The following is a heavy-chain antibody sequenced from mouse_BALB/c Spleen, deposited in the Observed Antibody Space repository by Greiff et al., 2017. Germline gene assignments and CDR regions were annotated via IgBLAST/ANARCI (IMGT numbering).Heavy chain of an antibody. CDR1: GYTFTDYE. J-gene: IGHJ4*01. Sequence: QVQLKQSGAELVRPGASVTLSCKASGYTFTDYEMHWVKQTPVHGLEWIGAIDPETGGTAYNQKFKGKATLTADKSSSTAYMELRSLTSEDSAVYYCTRRDDPYAMDYWGQGTSVTVSS. CDR3: TRRDDPYAMDY. V-gene: IGHV1-15*01. CDR2: IDPETGGT.